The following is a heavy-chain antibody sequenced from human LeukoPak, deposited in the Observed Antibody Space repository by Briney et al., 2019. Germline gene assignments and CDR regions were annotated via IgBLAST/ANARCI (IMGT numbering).Heavy chain of an antibody. V-gene: IGHV3-7*03. Sequence: GGSLRLSCSVSGFTFSTYVMHWVRQAPGKGLEWVANIRQDGSEKYYVDSVKGRFTISRDNAKNSLYLQMNSLRAEDTAVYYCARATGGLFDYWGQGTLVTVSS. D-gene: IGHD3-10*01. CDR1: GFTFSTYV. J-gene: IGHJ4*02. CDR2: IRQDGSEK. CDR3: ARATGGLFDY.